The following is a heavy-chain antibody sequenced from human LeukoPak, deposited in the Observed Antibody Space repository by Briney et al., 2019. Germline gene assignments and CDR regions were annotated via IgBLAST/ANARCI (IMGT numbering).Heavy chain of an antibody. CDR2: ISSNGGST. Sequence: GSLRLSCAASGFTFSSYAMHWVRQAPGKGLEYVSAISSNGGSTYYANSVKGRFTISRDNSKNTLYLQMGSLRAEDMAVYYCARCYYDSSGYYPVDYYGMDVWGQGTTVTVSS. J-gene: IGHJ6*02. V-gene: IGHV3-64*01. CDR1: GFTFSSYA. D-gene: IGHD3-22*01. CDR3: ARCYYDSSGYYPVDYYGMDV.